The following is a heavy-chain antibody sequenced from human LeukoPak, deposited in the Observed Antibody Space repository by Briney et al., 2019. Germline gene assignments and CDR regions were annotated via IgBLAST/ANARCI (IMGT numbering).Heavy chain of an antibody. D-gene: IGHD6-13*01. V-gene: IGHV1-18*01. J-gene: IGHJ4*02. CDR2: INAYNGNT. Sequence: ASVKVSCKASGYTFTSYGISWVRQAPGQGLEWMGWINAYNGNTNYVQKLQGRITMTTDTSTSTVYMELSSLRSEDTAVYYCARDFNGSSWSFDYWGQGTLVTVSS. CDR1: GYTFTSYG. CDR3: ARDFNGSSWSFDY.